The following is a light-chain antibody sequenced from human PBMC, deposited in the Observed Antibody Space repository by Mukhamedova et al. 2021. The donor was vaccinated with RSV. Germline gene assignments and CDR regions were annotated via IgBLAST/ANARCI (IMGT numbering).Light chain of an antibody. J-gene: IGKJ5*01. CDR3: QQYDRIPIT. CDR2: DAS. V-gene: IGKV1-33*01. Sequence: WYQRRVHGKAPRLLIHDASNLETGVPSRFSGSGSGTDFTFTISSLQPEDIATYYCQQYDRIPITFGQGTRLVTK.